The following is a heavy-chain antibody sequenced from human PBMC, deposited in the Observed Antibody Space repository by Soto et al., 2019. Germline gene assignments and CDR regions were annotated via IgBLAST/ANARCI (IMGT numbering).Heavy chain of an antibody. CDR2: ISSSSSYI. CDR1: GFTFSSYS. D-gene: IGHD6-13*01. CDR3: ARDLKRRPIGKYSSSWYVPEYFQH. J-gene: IGHJ1*01. V-gene: IGHV3-21*01. Sequence: GGSLRLSCAASGFTFSSYSMNWVRQAPGTGLEWVSSISSSSSYIYYADSVKGRFTISRDNAKNSLYLQMNSLRAEDTAVYYCARDLKRRPIGKYSSSWYVPEYFQHWGQGTLVTVSS.